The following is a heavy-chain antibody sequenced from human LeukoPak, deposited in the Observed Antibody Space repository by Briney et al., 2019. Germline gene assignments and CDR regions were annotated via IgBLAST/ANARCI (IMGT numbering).Heavy chain of an antibody. CDR1: GGSISSGAYY. J-gene: IGHJ4*02. V-gene: IGHV4-30-2*01. Sequence: SETLSLTCTVSGGSISSGAYYWSWIRQPPGKGLEWIGYIYESGTTYYNPSLKSRVTISVDTSKNQFSLKLSSVTAADTAVYYCARERVLEWLSSFDYWGQGTLVTVSS. CDR3: ARERVLEWLSSFDY. D-gene: IGHD3-3*01. CDR2: IYESGTT.